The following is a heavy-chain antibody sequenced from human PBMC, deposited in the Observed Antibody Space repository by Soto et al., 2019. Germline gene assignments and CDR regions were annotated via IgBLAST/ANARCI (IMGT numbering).Heavy chain of an antibody. J-gene: IGHJ4*02. D-gene: IGHD5-12*01. CDR1: GYTFTGYY. V-gene: IGHV1-2*02. Sequence: ASVKVSCKASGYTFTGYYMHWVRQAPGQGLEWMRWINPNRGGTNYALKFQGRVTMTRDTSLSTGYMELSRLRSDETAVYYSRGYGRRYFVYGGQGTRVTVSS. CDR3: RGYGRRYFVY. CDR2: INPNRGGT.